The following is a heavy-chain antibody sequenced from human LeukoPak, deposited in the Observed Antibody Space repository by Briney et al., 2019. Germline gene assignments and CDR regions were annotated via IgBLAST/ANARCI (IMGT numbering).Heavy chain of an antibody. J-gene: IGHJ3*01. D-gene: IGHD3-22*01. CDR3: ARHRLHRLYYDSSGYYHDAFDV. CDR2: INPNNGGT. V-gene: IGHV1-2*02. Sequence: VASVKVSCKASGYTFTGYYMHWVRQAPGQGLDWMGWINPNNGGTNYAQKFQGRVTMTRDTSISTAYMELRSLRSDDTAVYYCARHRLHRLYYDSSGYYHDAFDVWGQGTMVTVSS. CDR1: GYTFTGYY.